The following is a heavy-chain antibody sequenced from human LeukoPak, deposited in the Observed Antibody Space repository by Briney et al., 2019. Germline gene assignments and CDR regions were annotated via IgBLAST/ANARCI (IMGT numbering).Heavy chain of an antibody. CDR3: AKELDTMFFDY. V-gene: IGHV3-43*01. J-gene: IGHJ4*02. D-gene: IGHD5-18*01. CDR2: AGWAGGTT. Sequence: GGSLRLPCATSGFNFYRYTIHCVRQAPGKGLEWVSLAGWAGGTTYYSDSVRGRFTISRDSGKNSVYLQMNSLTTDDTAFYFCAKELDTMFFDYWGQGALVTVSS. CDR1: GFNFYRYT.